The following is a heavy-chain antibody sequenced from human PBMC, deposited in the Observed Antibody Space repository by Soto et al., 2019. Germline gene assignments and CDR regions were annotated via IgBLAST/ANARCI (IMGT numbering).Heavy chain of an antibody. CDR1: GFTFSSYA. Sequence: EVLLLESGGGLVQPGGSLRLSCAASGFTFSSYAMGWVRQAPGKGLEWVSSISGIGHSTYYADSVKGRFTISRDNSKNTLYLQMNSLRADDTAVYYCAKRIMSTIGHLDSWGQGTLVTVSS. J-gene: IGHJ4*02. CDR2: ISGIGHST. D-gene: IGHD5-12*01. V-gene: IGHV3-23*01. CDR3: AKRIMSTIGHLDS.